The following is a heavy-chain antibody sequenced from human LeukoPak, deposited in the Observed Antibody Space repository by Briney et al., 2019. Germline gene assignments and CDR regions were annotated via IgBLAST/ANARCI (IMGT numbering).Heavy chain of an antibody. CDR3: ATLGGSYYGFDY. CDR1: GFTFSSYA. CDR2: ISGSGGST. J-gene: IGHJ4*02. Sequence: GGSLRLSCAAPGFTFSSYAMSWVRQAPGKGLEWVSAISGSGGSTYYADSVKGRFTISRDNSKNTLYLQMNSLRAEDTAVYYCATLGGSYYGFDYWGQGTLVTVSS. V-gene: IGHV3-23*01. D-gene: IGHD1-26*01.